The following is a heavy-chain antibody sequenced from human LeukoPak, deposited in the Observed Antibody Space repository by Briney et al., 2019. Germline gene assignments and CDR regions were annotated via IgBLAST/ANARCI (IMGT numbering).Heavy chain of an antibody. D-gene: IGHD6-19*01. Sequence: GGSLRLSCAASGFTFSSYGMHWVRQAPGKGLEWVAVISYDGSNKYYADSVKGRFTISRDNSKNTLYLQMNSLRAEDTAVYYCAKDSGAVAGYFDYWGQGTLVTVSS. CDR2: ISYDGSNK. CDR3: AKDSGAVAGYFDY. J-gene: IGHJ4*02. V-gene: IGHV3-30*18. CDR1: GFTFSSYG.